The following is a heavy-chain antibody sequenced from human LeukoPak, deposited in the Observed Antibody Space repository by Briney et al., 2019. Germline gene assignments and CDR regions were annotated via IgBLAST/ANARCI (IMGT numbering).Heavy chain of an antibody. D-gene: IGHD3-22*01. Sequence: GGSLRLSCAASGFSFNNYAMSWVRQAPGKRLEWVSTISSSGGSTYYADSVKGRFTISRDNSKNTLYLQMNSLRAEDTAVYYCAKVGSPDYYDSSGYYRDYWGQGTLVTVSS. CDR3: AKVGSPDYYDSSGYYRDY. J-gene: IGHJ4*02. CDR2: ISSSGGST. V-gene: IGHV3-23*01. CDR1: GFSFNNYA.